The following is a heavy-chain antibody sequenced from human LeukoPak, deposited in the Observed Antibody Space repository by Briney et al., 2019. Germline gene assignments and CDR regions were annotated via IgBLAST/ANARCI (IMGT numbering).Heavy chain of an antibody. J-gene: IGHJ5*02. CDR1: GGSITSYF. Sequence: PSETLSLTCTVSGGSITSYFWSWIRQPAGKGLEWIGRIYSSGSTNYNPSLKSRVTMSVDTSKNRFSLKLSSVTAADTAVYYCARMSYNSGSYSAWGREPWSPSPQ. V-gene: IGHV4-4*07. CDR3: ARMSYNSGSYSA. D-gene: IGHD3-10*01. CDR2: IYSSGST.